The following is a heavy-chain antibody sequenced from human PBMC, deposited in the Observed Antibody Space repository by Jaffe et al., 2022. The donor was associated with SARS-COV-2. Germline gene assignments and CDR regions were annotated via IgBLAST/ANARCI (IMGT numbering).Heavy chain of an antibody. CDR1: SGSINYYY. CDR2: IYYSGST. D-gene: IGHD5-12*01. V-gene: IGHV4-59*01. Sequence: QVQLQESGPGLVKPSETLSLTCTVSSGSINYYYWSWIRQPPGKGLEWIGHIYYSGSTKYNPSLKSRVTITVDTPKNEFSLKLISVTPADTAVYYCARGPGYNYDSWGQGTLVTVSS. CDR3: ARGPGYNYDS. J-gene: IGHJ5*01.